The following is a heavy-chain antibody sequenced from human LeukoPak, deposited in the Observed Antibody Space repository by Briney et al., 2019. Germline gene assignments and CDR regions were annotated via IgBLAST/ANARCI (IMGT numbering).Heavy chain of an antibody. D-gene: IGHD7-27*01. Sequence: PGGSLRLSCAASGFIFRSFAMNWVRQAPGKGLEWVSYISPTYDIYYSDSVRGRFTISRDNAKNPLYLQMNSLRDEDTAVYYCARDHNWGFDYWGQGTLVAVSS. CDR2: ISPTYDI. CDR1: GFIFRSFA. CDR3: ARDHNWGFDY. V-gene: IGHV3-48*02. J-gene: IGHJ4*02.